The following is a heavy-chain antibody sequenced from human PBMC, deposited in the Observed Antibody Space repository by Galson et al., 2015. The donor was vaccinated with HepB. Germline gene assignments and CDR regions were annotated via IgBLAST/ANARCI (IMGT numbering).Heavy chain of an antibody. D-gene: IGHD3-16*02. CDR2: IRSKAYGGTT. CDR3: TRDSGSYRYTYNSY. Sequence: LRLSCAASGFTFGDYAMSWFRQAPGKGLEWVGFIRSKAYGGTTEYAASVKGRFTISRDDSKSIAYLRMNSLKTEDTAVYYCTRDSGSYRYTYNSYWGQGTLVTVSS. J-gene: IGHJ4*02. V-gene: IGHV3-49*03. CDR1: GFTFGDYA.